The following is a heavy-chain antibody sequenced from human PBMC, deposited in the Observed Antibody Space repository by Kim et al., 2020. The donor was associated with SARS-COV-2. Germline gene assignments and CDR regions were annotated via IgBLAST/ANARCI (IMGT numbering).Heavy chain of an antibody. CDR1: GGSFSGYY. D-gene: IGHD3-10*01. Sequence: SETLSLTCAVYGGSFSGYYWSWIRQPPGKGLEWIGEINHSGSTNYNPSLKSRVTISVDTSKNQFSLKLSSVTAADTAVYYCARGLGYRGEPTRSFNWFDPWGQGTLVTVSS. J-gene: IGHJ5*02. CDR3: ARGLGYRGEPTRSFNWFDP. CDR2: INHSGST. V-gene: IGHV4-34*01.